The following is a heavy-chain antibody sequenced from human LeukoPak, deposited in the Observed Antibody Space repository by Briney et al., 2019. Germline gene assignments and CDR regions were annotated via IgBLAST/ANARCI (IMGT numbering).Heavy chain of an antibody. J-gene: IGHJ4*02. V-gene: IGHV4-30-4*08. D-gene: IGHD1-7*01. CDR3: ARSRNYYYFDY. CDR1: GYSISSGYY. CDR2: IYYSGST. Sequence: SETLSLTCTVSGYSISSGYYWGRIRQPPGKGLEWIGYIYYSGSTYYNPSLESRVTISVDTSKNQFSLKLNSVTAADTAVYYCARSRNYYYFDYWGQGTLVTVSS.